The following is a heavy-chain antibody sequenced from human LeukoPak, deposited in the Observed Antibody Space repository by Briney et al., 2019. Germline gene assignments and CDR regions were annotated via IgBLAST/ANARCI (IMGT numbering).Heavy chain of an antibody. CDR1: GGFISGHY. V-gene: IGHV4-59*08. J-gene: IGHJ4*02. Sequence: SETLSLTGTVSGGFISGHYWSWIRQPPGKGLEWIGYIYYNGDTNYNPSVKSRVTISLDKSKNYFSLKLTSVTAADTAVYYCAGHHPRNTVDFWGQGTLVTVSS. CDR2: IYYNGDT. D-gene: IGHD2-8*02. CDR3: AGHHPRNTVDF.